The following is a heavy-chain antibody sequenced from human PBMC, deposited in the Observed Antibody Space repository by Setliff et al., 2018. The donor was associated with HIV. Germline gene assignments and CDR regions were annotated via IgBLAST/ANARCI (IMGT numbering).Heavy chain of an antibody. CDR2: LSPSGAT. V-gene: IGHV4-34*01. Sequence: SETLSLTCTVYGGSFSNYYTNWIRQPPGKGLEWIGELSPSGATRSSPSLKSRVTISLDTSKNQFFLKLSSMTAADTAVYYCARDVGLCGVDCWPYFYFDLWGRGNLVTVSS. J-gene: IGHJ2*01. D-gene: IGHD2-21*02. CDR3: ARDVGLCGVDCWPYFYFDL. CDR1: GGSFSNYY.